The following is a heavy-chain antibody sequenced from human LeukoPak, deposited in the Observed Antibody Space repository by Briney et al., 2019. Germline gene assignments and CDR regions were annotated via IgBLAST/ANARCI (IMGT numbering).Heavy chain of an antibody. CDR3: ARTTTTFDD. Sequence: SETLSLTCTVSGGSISSYYWSWLRQPPGKGLEWIGYVSYDGSTNYSPSLTSRVTISLYTSKSQYSLNLSSVTTADTAVYYCARTTTTFDDWGQGTLVTVSS. CDR1: GGSISSYY. V-gene: IGHV4-59*01. D-gene: IGHD4-11*01. CDR2: VSYDGST. J-gene: IGHJ4*02.